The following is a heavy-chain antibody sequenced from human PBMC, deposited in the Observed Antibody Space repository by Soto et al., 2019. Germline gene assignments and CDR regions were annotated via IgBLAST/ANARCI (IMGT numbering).Heavy chain of an antibody. V-gene: IGHV1-18*01. CDR2: ISAYHGNT. J-gene: IGHJ6*02. CDR1: GYTFTSYG. CDR3: ARAPSRPEYYYYYGTDV. Sequence: ASVKVSCKASGYTFTSYGISWVRQAPGQGVEWMGWISAYHGNTNYAQKLQGRVTMTTDTSTSTAYMELRSLRSDDTAVYYCARAPSRPEYYYYYGTDVWGQGTTVTVSS.